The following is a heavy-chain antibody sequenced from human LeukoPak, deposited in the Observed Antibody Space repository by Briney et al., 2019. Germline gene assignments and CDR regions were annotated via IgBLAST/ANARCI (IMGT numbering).Heavy chain of an antibody. CDR2: ISSSSDI. CDR3: VTDYGGSSGAFDI. V-gene: IGHV3-69-1*01. CDR1: GFTLSSYA. Sequence: GGSLRLSCTGSGFTLSSYAMNWVRRAPGQGLEWVSSISSSSDIYYTDSVKGRFTISRDNAKNSLYLQMNSLRAEDTAVYYCVTDYGGSSGAFDIWGQGAMVTVSS. D-gene: IGHD4-23*01. J-gene: IGHJ3*02.